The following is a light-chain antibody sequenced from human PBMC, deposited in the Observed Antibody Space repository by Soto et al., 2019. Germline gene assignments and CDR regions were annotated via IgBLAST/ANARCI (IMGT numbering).Light chain of an antibody. V-gene: IGKV1-13*02. CDR1: QGISSA. CDR3: QQFNSYPPPSIT. J-gene: IGKJ5*01. Sequence: AIQLTQSPSSLSASVGDRVTITCRASQGISSALAWYQQKPGKAPKLLIYDASSLESGVPSRFSGSGSGTDFTLTISSLQPEDFATYYCQQFNSYPPPSITFGQGTRLEIK. CDR2: DAS.